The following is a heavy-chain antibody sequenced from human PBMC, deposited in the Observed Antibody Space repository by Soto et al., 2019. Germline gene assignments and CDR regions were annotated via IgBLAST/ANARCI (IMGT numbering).Heavy chain of an antibody. CDR1: GYTFTSYG. J-gene: IGHJ6*02. V-gene: IGHV1-18*01. CDR2: ISAYNGNT. Sequence: GASVKVSCKASGYTFTSYGISWVRQAPGQGLEWMGWISAYNGNTNYAQKLQGRVTMTTDTSTSTAYMELRSLRSDDTAVYYCARDLYYDSSGYPPNYGMDVWGQGTTVTVSS. CDR3: ARDLYYDSSGYPPNYGMDV. D-gene: IGHD3-22*01.